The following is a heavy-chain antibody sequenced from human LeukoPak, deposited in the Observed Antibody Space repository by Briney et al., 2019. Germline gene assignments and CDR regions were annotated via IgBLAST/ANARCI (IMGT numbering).Heavy chain of an antibody. CDR2: ISGSGGST. J-gene: IGHJ4*02. Sequence: GGSLRLSCAASGFTFSSYAMSWVRQAPGKGLEWVSAISGSGGSTYYADSVKGRFTISRDNSKNTLYLQMNSLRAEDTAVYYCARLWAHSSGWYSPYFDYWGQGTLVTVSS. D-gene: IGHD6-19*01. V-gene: IGHV3-23*01. CDR1: GFTFSSYA. CDR3: ARLWAHSSGWYSPYFDY.